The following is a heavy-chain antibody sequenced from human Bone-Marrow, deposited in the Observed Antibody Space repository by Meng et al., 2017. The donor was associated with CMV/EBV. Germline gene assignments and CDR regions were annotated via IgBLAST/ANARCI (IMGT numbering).Heavy chain of an antibody. D-gene: IGHD6-13*01. CDR3: ARKSTYSSSWYVSK. J-gene: IGHJ4*02. CDR2: INHSGST. Sequence: QVQLQQWGAGLLKPSETLSLTCAVYGGSFSGYYWSWIRQPPGKGLEWIGEINHSGSTNYNPSLKSRVTISVDTSKNQFSLKLSSVTAADTAVYYCARKSTYSSSWYVSKWGQGTLVTVFS. V-gene: IGHV4-34*01. CDR1: GGSFSGYY.